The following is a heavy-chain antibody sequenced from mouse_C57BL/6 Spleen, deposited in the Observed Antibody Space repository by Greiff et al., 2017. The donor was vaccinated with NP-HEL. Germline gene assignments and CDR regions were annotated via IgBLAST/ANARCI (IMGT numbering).Heavy chain of an antibody. J-gene: IGHJ3*01. D-gene: IGHD2-3*01. V-gene: IGHV1-53*01. Sequence: VQLQQSGTELVKPGASVKLSCKASGYTFTSYWMHWVKQRPGQGLEWIGNINPRNGGTNYNEKFKSKATLTVDKSSSTAYMQLSSLTSEDSAVYYCARYDDGYYPWFAYWGQGTLVTVSA. CDR2: INPRNGGT. CDR1: GYTFTSYW. CDR3: ARYDDGYYPWFAY.